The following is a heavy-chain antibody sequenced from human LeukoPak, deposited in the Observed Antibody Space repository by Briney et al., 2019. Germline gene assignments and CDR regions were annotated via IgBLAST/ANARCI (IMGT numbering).Heavy chain of an antibody. Sequence: PSETLSLTCTVSGGSISSYYWSWIRQPPGKGLEWIGYIYYSGSTNYNPSLKSRVTISVDTSKNQFSLKLSSVTAADTAVYYCARAPAGWFGDPDLYFDYWGQGTLVTVSS. D-gene: IGHD3-10*01. V-gene: IGHV4-59*01. CDR1: GGSISSYY. J-gene: IGHJ4*02. CDR2: IYYSGST. CDR3: ARAPAGWFGDPDLYFDY.